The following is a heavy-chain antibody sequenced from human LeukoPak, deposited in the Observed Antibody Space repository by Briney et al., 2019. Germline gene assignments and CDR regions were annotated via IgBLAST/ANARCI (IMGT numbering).Heavy chain of an antibody. Sequence: GGSLRLSCSASGFPFSTLGMHWVRQAPGKGLEHVSTIGSDGDGTYYADSVNDRFIISRDNSKNAVYLQMSSLRPEDTAVYYCVSPVFINFWGQGTLVTVSS. D-gene: IGHD1-14*01. J-gene: IGHJ4*01. V-gene: IGHV3-64D*06. CDR2: IGSDGDGT. CDR3: VSPVFINF. CDR1: GFPFSTLG.